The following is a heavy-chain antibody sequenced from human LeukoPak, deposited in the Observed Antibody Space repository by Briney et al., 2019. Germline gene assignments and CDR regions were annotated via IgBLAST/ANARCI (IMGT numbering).Heavy chain of an antibody. J-gene: IGHJ4*02. CDR1: GFTFSNYW. Sequence: GGSLRLSCVASGFTFSNYWMHWVRQPPGKGLEWVSGINWNSDTIDYADSVKGRFTVSRDNAKNTLYLQVNNLRAEDTAVYYCARGPNSNWSGLDFWGQGTLLTVSS. V-gene: IGHV3-74*01. CDR2: INWNSDTI. CDR3: ARGPNSNWSGLDF. D-gene: IGHD6-6*01.